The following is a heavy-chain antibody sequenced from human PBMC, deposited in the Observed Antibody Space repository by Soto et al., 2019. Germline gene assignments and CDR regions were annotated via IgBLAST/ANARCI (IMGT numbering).Heavy chain of an antibody. CDR2: ISSSGSTI. CDR1: GFTFSSYE. V-gene: IGHV3-48*03. Sequence: GGSLRLSCAASGFTFSSYEMNWVRQAPGKGLEWVSYISSSGSTIYYEDSVKGRFTISRDNAKNSLYLQMNSLRAEDAAVYDCSRDYQLPYYYYYYIDVWGKGTTVTVSS. J-gene: IGHJ6*03. CDR3: SRDYQLPYYYYYYIDV. D-gene: IGHD2-2*01.